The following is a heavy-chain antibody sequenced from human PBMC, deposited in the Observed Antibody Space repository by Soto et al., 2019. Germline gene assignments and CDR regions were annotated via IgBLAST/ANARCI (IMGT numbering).Heavy chain of an antibody. V-gene: IGHV1-69*12. CDR1: GGTFSSYA. CDR2: LIPIFGTA. J-gene: IGHJ6*02. D-gene: IGHD2-2*01. CDR3: ARHVPAAGYYYGMDV. Sequence: QVQLVQSGAEVKKPGSSVKVSCKASGGTFSSYAISWVRQAPGQGLEWMGGLIPIFGTANYAQKFQGRVTITADESTSTAYLELSSLRSEDTAVYSCARHVPAAGYYYGMDVWGQGTTVTVSS.